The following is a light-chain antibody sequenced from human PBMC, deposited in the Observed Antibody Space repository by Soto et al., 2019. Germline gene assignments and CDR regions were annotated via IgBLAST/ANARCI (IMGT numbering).Light chain of an antibody. V-gene: IGKV1-33*01. CDR3: QQYDNVPIT. J-gene: IGKJ5*01. CDR1: QDISNY. CDR2: DAS. Sequence: DVEVSQSPSSLSANVGDRVTITCQASQDISNYLNWYQQKPGKAPKLLIYDASNLETGVPSRFSGGGSGTDFTFTISSLQPEDIATYYCQQYDNVPITFGQGTRLEI.